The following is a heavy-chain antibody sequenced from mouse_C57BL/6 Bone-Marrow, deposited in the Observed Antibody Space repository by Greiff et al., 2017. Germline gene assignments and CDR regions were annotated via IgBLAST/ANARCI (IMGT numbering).Heavy chain of an antibody. V-gene: IGHV3-6*01. D-gene: IGHD1-1*01. CDR3: ARGLVYYYGSSYAWFAY. Sequence: EVQLVESGPGLVKPSQSLSLTCSVTGYSITSGYYWNWIRQFPGNKLEWMGYISYDGSNNYNPSLKNRISITRDTSKNQFFLKLNSVTTEDTATYYCARGLVYYYGSSYAWFAYWGQGTLVTVSA. J-gene: IGHJ3*01. CDR2: ISYDGSN. CDR1: GYSITSGYY.